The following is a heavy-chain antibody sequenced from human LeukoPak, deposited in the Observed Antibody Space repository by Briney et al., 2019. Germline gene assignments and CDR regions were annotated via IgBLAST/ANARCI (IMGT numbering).Heavy chain of an antibody. CDR3: ARDRSSSDY. D-gene: IGHD3-10*01. V-gene: IGHV1-18*04. CDR2: ISAYNGNT. Sequence: GASVKVSCTASGYTFSNYIISWVRQAPGQGLEWMGCISAYNGNTNYAQKLQGRVTMTTDTSTSTAYMELRSLRSDDTAVYYCARDRSSSDYWGQGTLVTVFS. J-gene: IGHJ4*02. CDR1: GYTFSNYI.